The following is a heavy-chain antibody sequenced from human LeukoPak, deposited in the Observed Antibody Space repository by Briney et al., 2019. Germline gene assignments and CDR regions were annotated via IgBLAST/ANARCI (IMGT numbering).Heavy chain of an antibody. CDR2: MNPNSGNT. D-gene: IGHD3-10*01. CDR3: ATRAMVRGVIITDY. J-gene: IGHJ4*02. Sequence: ASVKVSCKASGYTFTSYDINWVRQATGQGLEWMGWMNPNSGNTGYAQKFQGRVTMTRNTSISTAYMELSSLRSEDTAVYYCATRAMVRGVIITDYWGQGTLVTVSS. V-gene: IGHV1-8*01. CDR1: GYTFTSYD.